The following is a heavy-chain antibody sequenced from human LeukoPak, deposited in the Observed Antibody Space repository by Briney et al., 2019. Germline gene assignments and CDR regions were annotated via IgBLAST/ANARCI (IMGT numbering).Heavy chain of an antibody. J-gene: IGHJ6*02. CDR1: GGSFSGYY. CDR3: ARIDYSSFHMDV. Sequence: PSETLSLTCAVYGGSFSGYYWSWIRQPPGKGLEWIGEINHSGSTNYNPSLKSRVTISVDTSKNQFSLKLSSVTAADTAVYYCARIDYSSFHMDVWGQGTTVTVSS. D-gene: IGHD6-19*01. V-gene: IGHV4-34*01. CDR2: INHSGST.